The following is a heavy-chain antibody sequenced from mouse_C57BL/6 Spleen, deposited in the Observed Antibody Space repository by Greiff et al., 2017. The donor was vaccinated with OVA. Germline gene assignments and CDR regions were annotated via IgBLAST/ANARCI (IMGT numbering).Heavy chain of an antibody. J-gene: IGHJ3*01. D-gene: IGHD3-1*01. CDR1: GFTFSSYA. V-gene: IGHV5-4*01. CDR3: ARDRGYPFAY. CDR2: ISDGGSYT. Sequence: EVKLVESGGGLVKPGGSLKLSCAASGFTFSSYAMSWVRQTPEKRLEWVATISDGGSYTYYPDNVKGRFTISRDNAKNNLYLQMSHLKSEDTAMYDCARDRGYPFAYWGQGTLVTVSA.